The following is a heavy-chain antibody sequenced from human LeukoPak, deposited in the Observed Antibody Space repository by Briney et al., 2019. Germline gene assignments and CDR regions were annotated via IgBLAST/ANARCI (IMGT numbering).Heavy chain of an antibody. CDR2: ISYSGST. Sequence: SETLSLTCTVSGYSISNGYYWSWIRQPPGKGLDWIGYISYSGSTNYNPSLKSRVTISVDTSKNQFSLKLSSVTAADTAVYYCARDHGSGWTWAYDYWGQGTLVTVSS. V-gene: IGHV4-59*01. CDR3: ARDHGSGWTWAYDY. J-gene: IGHJ4*02. CDR1: GYSISNGYY. D-gene: IGHD6-19*01.